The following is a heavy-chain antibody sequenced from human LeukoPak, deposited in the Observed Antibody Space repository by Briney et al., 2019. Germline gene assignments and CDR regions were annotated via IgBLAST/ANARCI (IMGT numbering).Heavy chain of an antibody. CDR2: IYYSGST. V-gene: IGHV4-59*01. Sequence: SETPSLTRTVSGGSISSYYWSWSRPPPGKGLGWIGYIYYSGSTNYNPSLTSRVTISVDTSKNQFSLKLSSVTAADTAVYYCARVGGDYYGSGSYYTIDYWGQGTLVTVSS. D-gene: IGHD3-10*01. J-gene: IGHJ4*02. CDR3: ARVGGDYYGSGSYYTIDY. CDR1: GGSISSYY.